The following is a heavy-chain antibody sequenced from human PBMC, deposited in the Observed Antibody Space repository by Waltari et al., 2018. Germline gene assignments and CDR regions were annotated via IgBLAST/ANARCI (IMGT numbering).Heavy chain of an antibody. Sequence: QVQLQESGPGLVKPSQTLSLTCTVSGGSISSGSYYWSWIRQPAGKGLEWIGRIYTSGSTNYNPSLKSRVTMSVDTSKSQFSLKLSSVTAADTAVYYCASEVYYYGSGSYHLFDPWGQGTLVTVSS. CDR3: ASEVYYYGSGSYHLFDP. CDR2: IYTSGST. V-gene: IGHV4-61*02. D-gene: IGHD3-10*01. CDR1: GGSISSGSYY. J-gene: IGHJ5*02.